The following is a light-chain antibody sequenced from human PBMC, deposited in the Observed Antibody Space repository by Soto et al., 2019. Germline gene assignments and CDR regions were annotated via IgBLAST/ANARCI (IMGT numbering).Light chain of an antibody. CDR3: QQYDTSPRT. Sequence: EIVLTQSPGTLSLSPGERATLSCRASQSVSSNYLAWYQQKRGQAPRLLIYGSSSRATGIPTRFSGSGSGTDFTHTISRLEPEDFDVYYCQQYDTSPRTFGQGTKVEI. CDR2: GSS. V-gene: IGKV3-20*01. CDR1: QSVSSNY. J-gene: IGKJ1*01.